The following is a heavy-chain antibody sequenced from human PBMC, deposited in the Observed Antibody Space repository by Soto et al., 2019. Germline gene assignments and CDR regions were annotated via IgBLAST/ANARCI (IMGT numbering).Heavy chain of an antibody. D-gene: IGHD6-19*01. V-gene: IGHV1-3*01. CDR3: ARAVAVPADFDY. Sequence: ASVKVSCKASGYTFTGYAMHWVRQAPGQRLEWMGWINAGNGNIKYSQKFQGRVTITRDTSASTAYMELSSLRSEDTAVYYCARAVAVPADFDYWGQGTLVTVSS. CDR2: INAGNGNI. J-gene: IGHJ4*02. CDR1: GYTFTGYA.